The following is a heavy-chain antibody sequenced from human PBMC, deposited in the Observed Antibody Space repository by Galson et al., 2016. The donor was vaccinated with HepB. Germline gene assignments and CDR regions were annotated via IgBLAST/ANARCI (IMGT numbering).Heavy chain of an antibody. D-gene: IGHD3-3*01. CDR1: GGSISTNN. J-gene: IGHJ5*02. Sequence: ETLSLTCAVSGGSISTNNWWNWVRQAPGKGLEWVSVIYSCGTTYYADSVKGRFTISRDNSKNTLYLQMNSLRAEDTAIYYCARGSNDVWSSGWFDPWGQGTLVTVSS. V-gene: IGHV3-53*01. CDR2: IYSCGTT. CDR3: ARGSNDVWSSGWFDP.